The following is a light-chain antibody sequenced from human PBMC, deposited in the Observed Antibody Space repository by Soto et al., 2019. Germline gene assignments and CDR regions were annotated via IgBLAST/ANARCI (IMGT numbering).Light chain of an antibody. Sequence: EIVLTQSPGTLSLSPGERATLSCRASQSVSSNYLAWYQQKPGQAPRLLIYGASSRATGIPDRFSGSGSGTDFTLTISRLEPEDFAVYYCQHYSSSPWTLGQGTKVEIK. J-gene: IGKJ1*01. V-gene: IGKV3-20*01. CDR3: QHYSSSPWT. CDR1: QSVSSNY. CDR2: GAS.